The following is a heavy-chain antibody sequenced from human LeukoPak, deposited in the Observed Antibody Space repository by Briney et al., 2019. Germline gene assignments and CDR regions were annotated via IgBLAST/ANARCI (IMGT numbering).Heavy chain of an antibody. D-gene: IGHD3-22*01. CDR1: GFTFSNAW. J-gene: IGHJ3*02. Sequence: GGSLRLSCAASGFTFSNAWMSWVRQAPGKGLEWVGRIKSKTDGGTTDYAAPVKGRFTISRDDSKNTLYLQMNSLRAEDTAVYYCARGYYYDSSGSGAFDIWGQGTMVTVSS. CDR2: IKSKTDGGTT. V-gene: IGHV3-15*01. CDR3: ARGYYYDSSGSGAFDI.